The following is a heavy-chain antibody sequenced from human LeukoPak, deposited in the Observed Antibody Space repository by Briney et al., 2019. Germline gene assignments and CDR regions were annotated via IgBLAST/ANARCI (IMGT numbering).Heavy chain of an antibody. Sequence: PGGSLRLSCAASGFTFSSYGMHWVRQAPGKGLEWVAFIRYDGTNKYYADSLKGRFTISRDNSKNTLYLQMNSLRAEDTAVYYCAKPPTSGSYILDYWGQGTLATVSS. D-gene: IGHD1-26*01. CDR2: IRYDGTNK. J-gene: IGHJ4*02. V-gene: IGHV3-30*02. CDR3: AKPPTSGSYILDY. CDR1: GFTFSSYG.